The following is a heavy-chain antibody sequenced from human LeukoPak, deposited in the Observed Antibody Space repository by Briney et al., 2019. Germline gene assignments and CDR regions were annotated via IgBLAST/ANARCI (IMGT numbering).Heavy chain of an antibody. Sequence: GGSLRLSCAASGFTFSFYGMHWVRQAPGKGLEWVAVISYDKSDKYCADSVKGRFTISRDNSKNTLYLQMNSLRAEDTAVYYCARDIESGYFDYWGQGTLVTVSS. J-gene: IGHJ4*02. CDR1: GFTFSFYG. D-gene: IGHD3-16*02. CDR3: ARDIESGYFDY. V-gene: IGHV3-33*08. CDR2: ISYDKSDK.